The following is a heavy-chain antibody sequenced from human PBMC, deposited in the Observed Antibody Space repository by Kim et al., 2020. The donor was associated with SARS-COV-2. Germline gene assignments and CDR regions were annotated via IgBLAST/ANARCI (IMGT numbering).Heavy chain of an antibody. D-gene: IGHD2-15*01. CDR3: TTDPIVVVAAIVHY. J-gene: IGHJ4*02. Sequence: AAPVKGRFTISRDDSKNTLYLQMNSLKTEDTAVYYCTTDPIVVVAAIVHYWGQGTLVTVSS. V-gene: IGHV3-15*01.